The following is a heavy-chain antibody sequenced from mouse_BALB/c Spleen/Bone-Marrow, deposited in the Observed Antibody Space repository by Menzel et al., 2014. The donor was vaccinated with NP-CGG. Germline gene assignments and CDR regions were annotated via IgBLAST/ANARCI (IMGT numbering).Heavy chain of an antibody. D-gene: IGHD2-4*01. CDR1: GFTFSTYA. V-gene: IGHV5-6-4*01. CDR2: ISSSGSYT. CDR3: TRDDYDGAWFAY. J-gene: IGHJ3*01. Sequence: EVMLVESGGGLAKPGGSLQLSCAASGFTFSTYAMSWVRQTPEKRLEWVATISSSGSYTYYPDSVKGRFTISRDNAKNTLYLQMSSLKSEDTAMYYCTRDDYDGAWFAYWGQGTLVTVSA.